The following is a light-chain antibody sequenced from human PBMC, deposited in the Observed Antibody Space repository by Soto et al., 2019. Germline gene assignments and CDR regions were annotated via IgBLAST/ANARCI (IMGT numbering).Light chain of an antibody. V-gene: IGKV3-11*01. CDR1: QTISSY. CDR2: DAS. CDR3: QHRMNWPLT. Sequence: EIVLTQSPATLSLSPGERATLSCRASQTISSYLLWYQQKPGQAPRLLIYDASNRATGIPARFSGSGSETDFPLPISSLEPEDFAVYYFQHRMNWPLTFGQGTRLEIK. J-gene: IGKJ5*01.